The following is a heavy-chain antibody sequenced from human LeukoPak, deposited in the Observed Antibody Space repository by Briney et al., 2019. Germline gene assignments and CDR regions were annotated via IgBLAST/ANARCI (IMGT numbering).Heavy chain of an antibody. CDR1: GFAFSSYS. V-gene: IGHV3-48*04. CDR3: ARVGYCSGGSCYSIGLEYYFDY. Sequence: GGSLRLSCAASGFAFSSYSMDWVRQAPGKGLEWVSYISSASGSIYYADSVKGRFTISRDNAKNTLYLQMNSLRAEDTAVYYCARVGYCSGGSCYSIGLEYYFDYWGQGTLVTVSS. D-gene: IGHD2-15*01. CDR2: ISSASGSI. J-gene: IGHJ4*02.